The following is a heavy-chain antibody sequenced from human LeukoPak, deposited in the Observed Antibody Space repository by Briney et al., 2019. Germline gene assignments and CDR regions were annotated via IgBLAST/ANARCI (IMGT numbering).Heavy chain of an antibody. J-gene: IGHJ4*02. D-gene: IGHD1-7*01. CDR3: AKVYNWKYTDY. Sequence: GGSLRLSCAAPGFTFSSYWMHWVRHAPGKGLVWVSRINSDGSSTSYADSVKGRFTISRDNAKNTLYLQMNSLRVEDTAVYYCAKVYNWKYTDYWGQGTLVTVSS. V-gene: IGHV3-74*01. CDR1: GFTFSSYW. CDR2: INSDGSST.